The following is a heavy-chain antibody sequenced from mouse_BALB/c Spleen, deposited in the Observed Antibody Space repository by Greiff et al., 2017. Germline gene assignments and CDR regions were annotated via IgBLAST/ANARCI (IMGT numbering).Heavy chain of an antibody. V-gene: IGHV14-4*02. CDR2: IDPENGDT. Sequence: VQLQQSGAELVRSGASVKLSCTASGFNIKDYYMHWVKQRPEQGLEWIGWIDPENGDTEYAPKFQGKATMTADTSSNTAYLPLSSLTSEDTAVYYCNAFEVRLAMDYWGQGTSVTVSS. D-gene: IGHD2-14*01. J-gene: IGHJ4*01. CDR3: NAFEVRLAMDY. CDR1: GFNIKDYY.